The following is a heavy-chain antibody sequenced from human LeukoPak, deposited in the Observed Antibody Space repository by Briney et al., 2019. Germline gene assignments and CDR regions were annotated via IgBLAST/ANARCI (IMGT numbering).Heavy chain of an antibody. CDR1: GFTVSSNY. CDR2: IYSGGST. Sequence: GGSLRLSCAASGFTVSSNYMSWVRQAPGKGLEWVSVIYSGGSTYYADSVKGRFTISRDNSKNTLYLQMNSLRAEDTAVYYCARGGSSSWYLVGYFDYWGQGTLVTVSS. J-gene: IGHJ4*02. V-gene: IGHV3-53*01. CDR3: ARGGSSSWYLVGYFDY. D-gene: IGHD6-13*01.